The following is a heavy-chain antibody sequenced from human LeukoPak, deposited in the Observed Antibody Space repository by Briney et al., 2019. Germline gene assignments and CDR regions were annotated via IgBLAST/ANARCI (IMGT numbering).Heavy chain of an antibody. Sequence: ASVKVSCKASGYTFTSYGISWVRQAPGQGLEWMGWISAYNGNTNYAQKLQGRVTMTTDTSTSTAYMQLRSLRSDDTAVYYCARRDDYGGNGVEGFDYWGQGTLVTVSS. D-gene: IGHD4-23*01. CDR2: ISAYNGNT. V-gene: IGHV1-18*01. CDR3: ARRDDYGGNGVEGFDY. J-gene: IGHJ4*02. CDR1: GYTFTSYG.